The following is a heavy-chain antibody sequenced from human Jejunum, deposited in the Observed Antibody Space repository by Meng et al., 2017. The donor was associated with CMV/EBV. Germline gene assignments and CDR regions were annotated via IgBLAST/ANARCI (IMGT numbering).Heavy chain of an antibody. D-gene: IGHD1-1*01. Sequence: FTFYDCTMRGVRQGPGQGLGAVSGISWNSSSIGYADSVRGRFTSSRDSARNSLYLQINSLRAEDTALYYCATVHLEYYYGMDVWGQGTTVTVSS. CDR3: ATVHLEYYYGMDV. V-gene: IGHV3-9*01. J-gene: IGHJ6*02. CDR2: ISWNSSSI. CDR1: FTFYDCT.